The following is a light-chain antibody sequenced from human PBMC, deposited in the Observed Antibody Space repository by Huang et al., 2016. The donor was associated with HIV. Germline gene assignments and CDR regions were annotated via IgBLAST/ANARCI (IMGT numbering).Light chain of an antibody. Sequence: EIVMTQSPATLSVSPGERAILLCRASQNIDTNVAWYQQKPGQAPRLLIFGASTRATGISARFTGGGSETEFTLTINSVQSEDVAMYYCHQYNDWPPWTFSQGTRVEI. V-gene: IGKV3-15*01. CDR3: HQYNDWPPWT. CDR2: GAS. CDR1: QNIDTN. J-gene: IGKJ1*01.